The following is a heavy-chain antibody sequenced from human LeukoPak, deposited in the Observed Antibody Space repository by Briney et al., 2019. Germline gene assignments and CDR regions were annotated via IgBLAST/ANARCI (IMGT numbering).Heavy chain of an antibody. CDR3: ARLRITMVRGAKGYGMDV. CDR2: INHSGST. D-gene: IGHD3-10*01. J-gene: IGHJ6*04. V-gene: IGHV4-34*01. CDR1: GGSFSGYY. Sequence: SETLSLTCAVYGGSFSGYYWSWIRQPPGKGLEWIGEINHSGSTNYNPSLKSRVTISVDTSKNQFSLKLSSVTAADTAVYYCARLRITMVRGAKGYGMDVWSKGTTVTVSS.